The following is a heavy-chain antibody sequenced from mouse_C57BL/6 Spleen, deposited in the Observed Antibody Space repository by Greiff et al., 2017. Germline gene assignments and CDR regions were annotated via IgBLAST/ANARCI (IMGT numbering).Heavy chain of an antibody. CDR2: IDPSDSAT. Sequence: QVQLQQPGAELVRPGSSVKLSCKASGYTFTSYWMHWVKQRPIQGLEWIGNIDPSDSATHYNQKFKDKATLTVDKSSSTAYMQLSSLTSEDSAVYYCARRVDYYFDYWGQGTTLTVSS. CDR1: GYTFTSYW. CDR3: ARRVDYYFDY. V-gene: IGHV1-52*01. J-gene: IGHJ2*01. D-gene: IGHD1-3*01.